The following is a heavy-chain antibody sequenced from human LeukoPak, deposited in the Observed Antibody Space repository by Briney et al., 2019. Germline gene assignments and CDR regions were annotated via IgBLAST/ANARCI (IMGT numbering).Heavy chain of an antibody. V-gene: IGHV3-9*01. CDR2: ISWNSGSI. J-gene: IGHJ4*02. Sequence: GRSLRLSCAASGFTFDDYAMHWVRQAPGKGLEWVSGISWNSGSIGYADSVKGRFTISRDNAKNSLYLQMNRLRAEDTALYYCAKSVASDILTGYHDYWGQGTLVTVSS. CDR1: GFTFDDYA. CDR3: AKSVASDILTGYHDY. D-gene: IGHD3-9*01.